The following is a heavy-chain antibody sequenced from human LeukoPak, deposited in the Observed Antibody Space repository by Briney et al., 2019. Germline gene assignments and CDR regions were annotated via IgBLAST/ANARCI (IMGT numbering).Heavy chain of an antibody. J-gene: IGHJ4*02. CDR1: GFTFRIYA. CDR3: AKPPYGRDVYNYFDY. D-gene: IGHD5-24*01. Sequence: PRGSLRLSCAGSGFTFRIYAMSWVRQAPGKGLEGVSAISGSGGSTYYADSVKGRFTISRDNSKNTLYLQMNSLRVEDTAVYYCAKPPYGRDVYNYFDYWGQGTPVTVSS. V-gene: IGHV3-23*01. CDR2: ISGSGGST.